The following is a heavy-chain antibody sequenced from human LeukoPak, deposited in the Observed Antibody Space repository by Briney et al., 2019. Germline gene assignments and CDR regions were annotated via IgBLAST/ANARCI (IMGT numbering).Heavy chain of an antibody. CDR3: ARNSLYDSSAPDAFDI. V-gene: IGHV1-69*13. Sequence: SVKVSSRASGGTFSSYAISWVRQAPGQGLEWMGGIIPIFGTANYAQKFQGRVTITADESTSTAYMELSSLRSEDTAVYYCARNSLYDSSAPDAFDIWGQGTMVTVSS. CDR1: GGTFSSYA. D-gene: IGHD3-22*01. J-gene: IGHJ3*02. CDR2: IIPIFGTA.